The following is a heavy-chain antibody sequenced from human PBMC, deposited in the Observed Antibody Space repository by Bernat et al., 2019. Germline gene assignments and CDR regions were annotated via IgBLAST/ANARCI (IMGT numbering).Heavy chain of an antibody. CDR3: ARPRMSYCTNGVCYSWWFDP. V-gene: IGHV4-39*01. CDR2: IYYSGST. CDR1: GGSISSSSYY. D-gene: IGHD2-8*01. Sequence: QLQLQESGPGLVKPSETLSLTCTVSGGSISSSSYYWGWIRQPPGKGLEWIGSIYYSGSTYYNPSLKSRVTISVDTSKNQFSLKLSSVTAADTAVYYCARPRMSYCTNGVCYSWWFDPWGQGTLVTVSS. J-gene: IGHJ5*02.